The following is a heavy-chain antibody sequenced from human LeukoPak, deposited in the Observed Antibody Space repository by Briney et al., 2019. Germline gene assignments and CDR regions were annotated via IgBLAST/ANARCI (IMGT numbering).Heavy chain of an antibody. Sequence: GRSLRLSCAASGFTFSSYAMHWVRQAPGKGLEWVAVISYDGSNKYYADSVKGRFTISRDNSKNTLYLQMNSLRAEDSAVYYCARDSGGAPLYWGQGTLVTVSS. CDR1: GFTFSSYA. CDR2: ISYDGSNK. CDR3: ARDSGGAPLY. J-gene: IGHJ4*02. V-gene: IGHV3-30*01. D-gene: IGHD5-12*01.